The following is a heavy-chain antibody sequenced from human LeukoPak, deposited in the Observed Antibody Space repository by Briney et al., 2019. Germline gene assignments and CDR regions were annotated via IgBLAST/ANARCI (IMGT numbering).Heavy chain of an antibody. CDR2: ISTNAVTT. Sequence: GGSLRLSCAASGFTFSDFHMDWIRQAPGKGLEWVSYISTNAVTTYYADSVKGRFTISRDNAKNSLYLQMNSLRAEDTAVYYCASYCGGDCYSRPLVDYWGQGTLVTVSS. V-gene: IGHV3-11*04. CDR3: ASYCGGDCYSRPLVDY. CDR1: GFTFSDFH. D-gene: IGHD2-21*02. J-gene: IGHJ4*02.